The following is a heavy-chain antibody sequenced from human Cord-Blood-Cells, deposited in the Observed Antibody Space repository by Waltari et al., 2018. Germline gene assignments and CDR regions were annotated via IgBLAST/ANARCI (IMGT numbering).Heavy chain of an antibody. CDR2: IYYSGST. Sequence: QLQLQESAPGLVKPSETLSPTCTVSGGSISSSSYYWGWIRQPPGKGLEWIGSIYYSGSTYYNPSLKSRVTISVDTSKNQFSLKLSSVTAADTAVYYCARHCSGGSCFDYWGQGTLVTVSS. V-gene: IGHV4-39*01. CDR3: ARHCSGGSCFDY. CDR1: GGSISSSSYY. J-gene: IGHJ4*02. D-gene: IGHD2-15*01.